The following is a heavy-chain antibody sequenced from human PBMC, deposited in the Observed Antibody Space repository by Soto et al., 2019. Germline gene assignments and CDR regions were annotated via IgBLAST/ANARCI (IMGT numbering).Heavy chain of an antibody. CDR1: GFTFSNAW. Sequence: GGSLRLSCAASGFTFSNAWMSWVRQAPGKGLEWVGRIKSKTDGGTTDYAAPVKGRFTISRDDSKNTLYLQMNSLNTEETAVYYCTTLIGYSSGDYWGQGTLVTVSS. CDR3: TTLIGYSSGDY. CDR2: IKSKTDGGTT. D-gene: IGHD6-19*01. J-gene: IGHJ4*02. V-gene: IGHV3-15*01.